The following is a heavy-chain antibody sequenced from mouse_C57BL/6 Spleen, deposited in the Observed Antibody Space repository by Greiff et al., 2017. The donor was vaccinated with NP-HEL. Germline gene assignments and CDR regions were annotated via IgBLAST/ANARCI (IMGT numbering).Heavy chain of an antibody. J-gene: IGHJ2*01. D-gene: IGHD2-1*01. CDR2: IYPRSGNT. Sequence: VKLQESGAELARPGASVKLSCKASGYTFTSYGISWVKQRTGQGLEWIGEIYPRSGNTYYNEKFKGKATLTADKSSSTAYMELRSLTSEDSAVYFCARWEMVKAWFDYWGQGTTLTVSS. V-gene: IGHV1-81*01. CDR3: ARWEMVKAWFDY. CDR1: GYTFTSYG.